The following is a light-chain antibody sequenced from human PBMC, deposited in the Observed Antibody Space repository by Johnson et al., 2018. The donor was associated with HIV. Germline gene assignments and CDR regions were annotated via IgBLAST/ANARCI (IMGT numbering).Light chain of an antibody. Sequence: QSVLTQPPSVSATPGQKVTISCSGSSSNIGNNYVSWFQQLPGTAPKLLIYENNKRPSGIPDRFSGSKSGTSVTLGITGLQTGDEADYYCGTWDSSLSAVPFGTGTKVTVL. CDR2: ENN. CDR3: GTWDSSLSAVP. J-gene: IGLJ1*01. V-gene: IGLV1-51*02. CDR1: SSNIGNNY.